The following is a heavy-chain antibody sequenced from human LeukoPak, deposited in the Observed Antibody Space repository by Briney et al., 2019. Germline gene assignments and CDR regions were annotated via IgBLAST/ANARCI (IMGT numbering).Heavy chain of an antibody. CDR1: GFTVSSNY. V-gene: IGHV3-53*01. CDR2: IYSGGST. J-gene: IGHJ4*02. Sequence: PGGSLRLSCAASGFTVSSNYMTWVRQVPGKGLEWVSVIYSGGSTYYADSVKGRFTISRDNSKNTLYLQMNSLRAEDTAVYYCATRSAYYTYYFDYGGQGTLVTVSS. CDR3: ATRSAYYTYYFDY. D-gene: IGHD3-22*01.